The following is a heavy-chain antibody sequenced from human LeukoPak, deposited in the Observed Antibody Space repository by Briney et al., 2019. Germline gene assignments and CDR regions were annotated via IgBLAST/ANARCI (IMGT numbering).Heavy chain of an antibody. CDR3: ARPRFDLLGATTWGAFDI. CDR2: IYHSGST. D-gene: IGHD1-26*01. V-gene: IGHV4-30-2*01. J-gene: IGHJ3*02. Sequence: SQTLSLTCTVSGGSISSGGYYWSWIRQPPGKGLEWIGYIYHSGSTYYNPSLKSRVTISVDRSKNQFSLKLSSVTAADTAVYYCARPRFDLLGATTWGAFDIWGQGTMVTVSS. CDR1: GGSISSGGYY.